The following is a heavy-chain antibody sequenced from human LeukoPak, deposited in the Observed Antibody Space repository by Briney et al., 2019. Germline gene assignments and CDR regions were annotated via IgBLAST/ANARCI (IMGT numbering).Heavy chain of an antibody. CDR3: ARAGRDGYNFDWFDP. D-gene: IGHD5-24*01. J-gene: IGHJ5*02. Sequence: GGSLRLSCAASGFTFRTSGMNWVRQAPGKGLEWVSYISSSGTTISYAQSVKGRFTITRDNAKNSLYLQMNSLRAEDTAVYYCARAGRDGYNFDWFDPWGQGTLVTVSS. CDR2: ISSSGTTI. V-gene: IGHV3-48*04. CDR1: GFTFRTSG.